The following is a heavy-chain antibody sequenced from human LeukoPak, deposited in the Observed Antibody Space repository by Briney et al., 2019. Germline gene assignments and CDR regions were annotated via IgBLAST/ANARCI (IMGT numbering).Heavy chain of an antibody. CDR2: INDSGST. D-gene: IGHD4-17*01. J-gene: IGHJ6*03. CDR3: ARGGDYGAYVDYYYYFDV. V-gene: IGHV4-34*01. CDR1: GGSFSGYY. Sequence: SETLSLTCAVYGGSFSGYYWSWVRQPPGKGLEWIGEINDSGSTNYNPSLKSRGNISVDTYKNQFSRMQSDVNAADTAADYWARGGDYGAYVDYYYYFDVWGKGTTVTVSS.